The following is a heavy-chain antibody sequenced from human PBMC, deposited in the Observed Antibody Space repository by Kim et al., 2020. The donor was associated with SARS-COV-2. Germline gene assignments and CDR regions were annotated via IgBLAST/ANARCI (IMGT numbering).Heavy chain of an antibody. V-gene: IGHV1-69*13. J-gene: IGHJ3*02. CDR3: ARDPGAGYYDSSGYYQGGAFDI. CDR1: GGTFSSYA. D-gene: IGHD3-22*01. CDR2: IIPIFGTA. Sequence: SVKVSCKASGGTFSSYAISWVRQAPGQGLEWMGGIIPIFGTANYAQEFQGRVTITADESTSTAYMELSSLRSEDTAVYYCARDPGAGYYDSSGYYQGGAFDIWGQGTMVTVSS.